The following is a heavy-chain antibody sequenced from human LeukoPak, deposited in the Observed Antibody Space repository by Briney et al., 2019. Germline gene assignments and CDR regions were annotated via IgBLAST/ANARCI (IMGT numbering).Heavy chain of an antibody. CDR3: ARDRVVRCFDWLLLDAFDI. V-gene: IGHV1-69*13. CDR1: GGTFSSYA. J-gene: IGHJ3*02. D-gene: IGHD3-9*01. CDR2: IIPIFGTA. Sequence: SVKVSCKASGGTFSSYAISWVRQAPGQGLEWMGGIIPIFGTANYAQKFQGRVTITADESTSTAYMELSSLRSEDTAVYYCARDRVVRCFDWLLLDAFDIWGQGTMVTVSS.